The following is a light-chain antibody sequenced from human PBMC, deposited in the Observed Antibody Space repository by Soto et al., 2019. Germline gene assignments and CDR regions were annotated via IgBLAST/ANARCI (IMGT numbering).Light chain of an antibody. J-gene: IGKJ1*01. CDR2: AAS. V-gene: IGKV1-27*01. CDR1: QGISTY. CDR3: QNYNGDPWT. Sequence: DIEMTQSPSSLSASVGDRVTITCRASQGISTYLVWYQQKPGTVPKLLIFAASTLQSGVPSRFSGSGSGTDFTLTISSLQPEDVAIYYCQNYNGDPWTFGQGTKVEIK.